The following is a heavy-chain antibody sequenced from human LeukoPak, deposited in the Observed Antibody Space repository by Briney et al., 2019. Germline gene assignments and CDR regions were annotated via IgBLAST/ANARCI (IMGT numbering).Heavy chain of an antibody. Sequence: PGGSLRLSCAASGFTFSSYSMNWVRQAPGKGLEWVSYISSSSSTIYYADSVKGRFTISRDNAKNSLYLQMNSLRAADTAVYYCARGMYYYYYGMDVWGQGTTVTVSS. V-gene: IGHV3-48*01. CDR2: ISSSSSTI. CDR1: GFTFSSYS. J-gene: IGHJ6*02. CDR3: ARGMYYYYYGMDV. D-gene: IGHD2-8*01.